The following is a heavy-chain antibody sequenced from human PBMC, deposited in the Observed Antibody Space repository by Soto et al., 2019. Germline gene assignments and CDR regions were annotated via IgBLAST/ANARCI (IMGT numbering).Heavy chain of an antibody. CDR2: ISSSKTT. D-gene: IGHD5-18*01. J-gene: IGHJ4*02. CDR3: VGDQDDHTPMVHGNY. Sequence: EVQLVESGGGLVQPGESLRLSCTASGITFSSYSMNWVRQAPGKGLEWLSYISSSKTTYADSVKGRFTISRDNAKNSVYLQMTSLRDEDTAVYYCVGDQDDHTPMVHGNYWGRGTRVTVSS. CDR1: GITFSSYS. V-gene: IGHV3-48*02.